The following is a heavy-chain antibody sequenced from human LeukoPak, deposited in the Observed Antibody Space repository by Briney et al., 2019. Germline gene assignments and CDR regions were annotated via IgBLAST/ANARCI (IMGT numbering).Heavy chain of an antibody. CDR3: ARAVAGTPIDY. J-gene: IGHJ4*02. Sequence: GGSLRLSCAASGFTFRSYAMQWVRQAPGKGLEWVSYITYNSGTIFYADSVKGRFTISRDNAKDSLYLQMNSLRAEDTAVYYCARAVAGTPIDYWGQGTLVTVSS. CDR2: ITYNSGTI. V-gene: IGHV3-48*01. D-gene: IGHD6-19*01. CDR1: GFTFRSYA.